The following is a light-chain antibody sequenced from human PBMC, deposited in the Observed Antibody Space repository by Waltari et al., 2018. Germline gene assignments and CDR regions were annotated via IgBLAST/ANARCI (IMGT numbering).Light chain of an antibody. V-gene: IGKV1-39*01. CDR3: QQSYVTLWT. Sequence: DIQMTQSPSSLSASVGDRVTITCRTSQSISNYLNWYQQQPGQAPNLLIYATSSLQSGVPSRFTGSGAGTDFTLTISSLQPEDFATYYCQQSYVTLWTFGQGTMVEI. CDR1: QSISNY. CDR2: ATS. J-gene: IGKJ1*01.